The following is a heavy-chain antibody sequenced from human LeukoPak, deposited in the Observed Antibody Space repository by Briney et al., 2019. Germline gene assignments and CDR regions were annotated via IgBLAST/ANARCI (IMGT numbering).Heavy chain of an antibody. Sequence: SETLSLTCTVSGGSTSSYYWSWIRQPAGKGLEWIGRIYTSGSTNYNPSLKSRVTMSVDTSKNQFSLKLSSVTAADTAVYYCARIRSGGGVVIIRSNYYYMDVWGKGTTVTVSS. V-gene: IGHV4-4*07. D-gene: IGHD3-3*01. CDR3: ARIRSGGGVVIIRSNYYYMDV. CDR1: GGSTSSYY. J-gene: IGHJ6*03. CDR2: IYTSGST.